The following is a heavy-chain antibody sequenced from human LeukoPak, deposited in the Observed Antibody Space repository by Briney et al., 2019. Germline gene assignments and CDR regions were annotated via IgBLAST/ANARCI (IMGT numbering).Heavy chain of an antibody. CDR1: GYTFTSYD. CDR3: ARVSRGYSSGWYISNYYYYYMDV. D-gene: IGHD6-19*01. J-gene: IGHJ6*03. Sequence: GASVKVSCKXSGYTFTSYDINWVRQSTGQGLEGMGWMNPNSGNTGYAQKFQGRVTMTRNTSISTAYMELSSLRSEDTAVSYCARVSRGYSSGWYISNYYYYYMDVWGKGTTVTVSS. V-gene: IGHV1-8*01. CDR2: MNPNSGNT.